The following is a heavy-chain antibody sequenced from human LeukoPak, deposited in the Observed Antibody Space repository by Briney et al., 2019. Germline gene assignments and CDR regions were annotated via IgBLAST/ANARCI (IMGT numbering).Heavy chain of an antibody. J-gene: IGHJ4*02. V-gene: IGHV3-30*02. CDR3: AKDHPYYFDN. CDR2: IRYDGSNK. CDR1: GFTFSSYG. Sequence: GGSLRLSCGASGFTFSSYGMHWVRQAPGKGREWVAFIRYDGSNKYYADSVKGRFTISRDNSKNTLYLQMNSLRAEDTAVYYCAKDHPYYFDNWGQGTLVTVSS.